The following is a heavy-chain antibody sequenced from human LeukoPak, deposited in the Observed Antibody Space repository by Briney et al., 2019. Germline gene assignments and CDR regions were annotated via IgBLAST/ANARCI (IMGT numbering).Heavy chain of an antibody. D-gene: IGHD6-13*01. J-gene: IGHJ6*03. CDR2: INHSGST. Sequence: PSEALSLTCAVYGGSFSGYYWSWIRQPPGGGLEWIGEINHSGSTNYNPSLKSRVTISVDTSKNQFSLKLSSVTAADTAVYYCASIAAAGAYYYYYYMDVWGKGTTVTVSS. CDR3: ASIAAAGAYYYYYYMDV. V-gene: IGHV4-34*01. CDR1: GGSFSGYY.